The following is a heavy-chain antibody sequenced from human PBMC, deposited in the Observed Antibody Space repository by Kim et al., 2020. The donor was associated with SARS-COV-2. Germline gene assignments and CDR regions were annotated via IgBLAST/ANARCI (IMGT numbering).Heavy chain of an antibody. CDR1: GFTFSDNW. V-gene: IGHV3-7*01. CDR2: IKHDGTEK. CDR3: ARGSGLDS. Sequence: GGSLRLSCAASGFTFSDNWMTWISQAPGKGLEWVANIKHDGTEKYYVNSVKGRFTVSRDNARKSVSLQLTSLRAEATAVYYCARGSGLDSWAQGTLFPVS. D-gene: IGHD1-26*01. J-gene: IGHJ4*02.